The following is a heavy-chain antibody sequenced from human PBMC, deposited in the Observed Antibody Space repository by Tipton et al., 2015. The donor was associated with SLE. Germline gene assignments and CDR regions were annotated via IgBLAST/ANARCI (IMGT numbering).Heavy chain of an antibody. CDR2: INHSGST. CDR1: GGSFSGYY. V-gene: IGHV4-34*01. J-gene: IGHJ4*02. Sequence: TLSLTCAVYGGSFSGYYWSWIRQPPGKGLEWIGEINHSGSTNYNPSLKSRVTISVDTSKNQFSLKLTSVTAADTAVYYCARQWLTDYWGQGTLVTVSS. CDR3: ARQWLTDY. D-gene: IGHD6-19*01.